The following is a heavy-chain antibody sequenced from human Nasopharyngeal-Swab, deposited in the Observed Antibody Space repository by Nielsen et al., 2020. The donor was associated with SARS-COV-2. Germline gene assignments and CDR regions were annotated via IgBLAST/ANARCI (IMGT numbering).Heavy chain of an antibody. CDR3: ARDYCSITSCYDY. CDR2: ISSSGSTR. Sequence: WIRQPPGKGLEWVSYISSSGSTRYYADSVKGRFTISRDNAKNSLYLQMNSLRAEDTAVYYCARDYCSITSCYDYWGQGTLVTVSS. V-gene: IGHV3-48*03. D-gene: IGHD2-2*01. J-gene: IGHJ4*02.